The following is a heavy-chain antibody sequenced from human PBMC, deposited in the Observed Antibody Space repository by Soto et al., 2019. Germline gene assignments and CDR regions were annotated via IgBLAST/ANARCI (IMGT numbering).Heavy chain of an antibody. CDR3: ARGLGFFDY. CDR1: GGSVSNND. D-gene: IGHD3-16*01. J-gene: IGHJ4*02. CDR2: IYHSGST. V-gene: IGHV4-59*02. Sequence: PSETLSLTCSVSGGSVSNNDWTWIRQFPGKGLEWIGYIYHSGSTNYNYSPSLKSRLTISVDTSKNQLSLKLKSATAADTAVYYCARGLGFFDYWGPGSLVTVSS.